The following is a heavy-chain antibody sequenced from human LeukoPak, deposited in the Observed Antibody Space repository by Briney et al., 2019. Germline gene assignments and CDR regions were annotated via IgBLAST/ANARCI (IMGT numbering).Heavy chain of an antibody. Sequence: PSETLSLTCTVSGGSISSYYWSWIRQPPEKGLEWIGYIYYSGSTNYNPSLKSRVTISVDTSKNQFSLKLSSVTAADTAVYYCARCGYYYTDAFDIWGQGTMVTVSS. J-gene: IGHJ3*02. D-gene: IGHD3-22*01. CDR1: GGSISSYY. CDR3: ARCGYYYTDAFDI. V-gene: IGHV4-59*01. CDR2: IYYSGST.